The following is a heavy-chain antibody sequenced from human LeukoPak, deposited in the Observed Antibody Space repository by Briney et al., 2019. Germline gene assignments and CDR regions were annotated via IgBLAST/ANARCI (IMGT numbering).Heavy chain of an antibody. CDR2: IYYSGST. Sequence: PSETLSLTCTVSGGSISSYYWSWIRQPPGRGLEWIGYIYYSGSTNYNPSLKSRVTISVDTSKNQFSLKLSSVTAADTAVYYCAGELVGATTKDAFDIWGQGTMVTVSS. J-gene: IGHJ3*02. D-gene: IGHD1-26*01. CDR1: GGSISSYY. V-gene: IGHV4-59*01. CDR3: AGELVGATTKDAFDI.